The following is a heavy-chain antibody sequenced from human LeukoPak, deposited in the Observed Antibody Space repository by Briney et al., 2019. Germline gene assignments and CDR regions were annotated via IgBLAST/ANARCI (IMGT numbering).Heavy chain of an antibody. D-gene: IGHD3-22*01. Sequence: GVSVKVSCRASGYTFTGYYMHWVRQAPGQGLEWMGWMNPNSGNTAYAQKFQGRVTITRNTSISTAYMELSSLRSEDTAIYYFAREDYYDSGSSDYWGQGTLVTVSS. CDR2: MNPNSGNT. V-gene: IGHV1-8*03. J-gene: IGHJ4*02. CDR3: AREDYYDSGSSDY. CDR1: GYTFTGYY.